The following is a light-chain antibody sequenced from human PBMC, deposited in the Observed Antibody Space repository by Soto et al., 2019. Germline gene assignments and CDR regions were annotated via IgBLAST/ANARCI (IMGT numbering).Light chain of an antibody. Sequence: DIVMTQSPDSLAVSLGERATINCKSSQSVLYSSNNKNYLAWYQQKPGQSPRLLIYWASTRESGVPDRFSGSGSGTDFTLTISSLQAEDVAVYYCQQYYIAPVTFGGGTKVEIK. CDR1: QSVLYSSNNKNY. CDR2: WAS. V-gene: IGKV4-1*01. CDR3: QQYYIAPVT. J-gene: IGKJ4*01.